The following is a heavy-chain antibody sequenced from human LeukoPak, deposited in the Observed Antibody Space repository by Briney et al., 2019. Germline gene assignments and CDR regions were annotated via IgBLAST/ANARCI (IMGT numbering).Heavy chain of an antibody. CDR1: GFTFSSYA. CDR2: ISGSGGST. Sequence: GGSLRLSCAASGFTFSSYAMSWVRQAPGKGLEWVSGISGSGGSTYYAGSEKGRFTISRDNSKNTLYLQMNSLRAEDTAVYHCAKESGATPYYYYMDVWGKGTTVTVSS. J-gene: IGHJ6*03. D-gene: IGHD5-24*01. CDR3: AKESGATPYYYYMDV. V-gene: IGHV3-23*01.